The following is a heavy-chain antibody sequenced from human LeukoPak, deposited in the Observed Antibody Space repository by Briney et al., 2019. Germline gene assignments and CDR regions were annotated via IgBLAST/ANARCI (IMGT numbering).Heavy chain of an antibody. CDR3: ARHRAYSSSSPFDY. CDR2: IYYTGST. CDR1: GGAISSLY. J-gene: IGHJ4*02. Sequence: SSETLSLTCSVSGGAISSLYWSWIRQPPGKGLEWIGYIYYTGSTNYNPSLKSRVTMFVDMSKNQFSLRLSSVTAADTAVYYCARHRAYSSSSPFDYWGQGTLVTVSS. D-gene: IGHD6-6*01. V-gene: IGHV4-59*08.